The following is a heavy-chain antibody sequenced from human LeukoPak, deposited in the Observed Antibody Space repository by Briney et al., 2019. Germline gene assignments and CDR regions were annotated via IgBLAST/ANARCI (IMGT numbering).Heavy chain of an antibody. J-gene: IGHJ4*02. CDR1: GFTFSSYW. V-gene: IGHV3-74*01. CDR2: INGDGSST. D-gene: IGHD6-13*01. CDR3: ARGAYSDSCFHY. Sequence: GGSLRLSCAASGFTFSSYWMHWVRQVPGKGLEWASRINGDGSSTSNADSVKGRFTISRDNAKNTLYLQMNSLRAEDTAVYYCARGAYSDSCFHYWGQGTLVTVSS.